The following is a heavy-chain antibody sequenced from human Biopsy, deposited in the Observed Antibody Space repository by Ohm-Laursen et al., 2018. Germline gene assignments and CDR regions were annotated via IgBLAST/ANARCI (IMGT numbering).Heavy chain of an antibody. J-gene: IGHJ6*02. V-gene: IGHV1-46*01. CDR2: ISPSGATT. D-gene: IGHD5-24*01. CDR1: GNTFATYH. Sequence: SVKVSCKASGNTFATYHIHWVRQAPGQGLEWMGVISPSGATTSFSQKSQGRIAMTRDTSTGTVYMDLNSLGSEDTAVYYCARAGVGSDGTDSYYYGMDVWGPGTTVTVSS. CDR3: ARAGVGSDGTDSYYYGMDV.